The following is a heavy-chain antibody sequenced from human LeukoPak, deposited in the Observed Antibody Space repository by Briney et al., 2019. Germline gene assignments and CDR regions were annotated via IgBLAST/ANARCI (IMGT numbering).Heavy chain of an antibody. CDR3: ARDQYCSSTSCYMWFDP. D-gene: IGHD2-2*02. V-gene: IGHV3-48*01. CDR2: ISSSSSTI. Sequence: GGSLRLSCTASGFTFSDYGMHWVRQAPGKGLEWVSYISSSSSTIYYADSVKGRFTISRDNAKNSLYLQMNSLRAEDTAVYYCARDQYCSSTSCYMWFDPWGQGTLVTVSS. CDR1: GFTFSDYG. J-gene: IGHJ5*02.